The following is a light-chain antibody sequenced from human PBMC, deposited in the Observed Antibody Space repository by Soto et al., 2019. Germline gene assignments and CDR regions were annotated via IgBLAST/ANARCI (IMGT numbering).Light chain of an antibody. CDR3: QQYNNWEYT. Sequence: EIVLTQSPATLSVSPGERATLSCRASQSFSTNLAWYQQKPGQAPRLLIYGASTRAAGIPARFSGSGSGTEFTLTITRLQSEDFAVYYCQQYNNWEYTVGQGTKLEI. CDR2: GAS. J-gene: IGKJ2*01. CDR1: QSFSTN. V-gene: IGKV3-15*01.